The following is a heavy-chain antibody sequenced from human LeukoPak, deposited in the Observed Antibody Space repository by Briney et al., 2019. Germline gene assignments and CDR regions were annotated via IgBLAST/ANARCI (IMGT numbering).Heavy chain of an antibody. J-gene: IGHJ4*02. Sequence: PSETLSLTCAVYGGSFSGYYWSWIRQPPGKGLEWIGEINHSGSTNYNPSLKSRVTISVDTSKNQFSLKLRSVTAADTAVYYCARGTRGSSSPARSFDYWGQGTLVTVSS. CDR2: INHSGST. D-gene: IGHD6-6*01. CDR1: GGSFSGYY. V-gene: IGHV4-34*01. CDR3: ARGTRGSSSPARSFDY.